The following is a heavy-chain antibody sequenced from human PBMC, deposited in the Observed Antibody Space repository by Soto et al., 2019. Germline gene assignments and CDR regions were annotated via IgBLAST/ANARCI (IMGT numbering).Heavy chain of an antibody. D-gene: IGHD1-7*01. CDR1: GGSFSSYY. J-gene: IGHJ4*02. Sequence: SETLSLTCAVHGGSFSSYYWDWIRHPPAKGLEWIGEINHSGSSNYNPSLKSRATISVDTSKNQFSLKLSSVTAADTAVYYCARTGTYNWNWKTDYWGQGTLVTVS. CDR2: INHSGSS. V-gene: IGHV4-34*01. CDR3: ARTGTYNWNWKTDY.